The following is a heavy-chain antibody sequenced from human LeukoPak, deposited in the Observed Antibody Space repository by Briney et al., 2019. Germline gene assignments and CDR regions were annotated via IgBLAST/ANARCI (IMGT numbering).Heavy chain of an antibody. V-gene: IGHV3-30*02. D-gene: IGHD3/OR15-3a*01. CDR1: GFTFSSYG. CDR3: ARDSGFSGTQRGEY. J-gene: IGHJ4*02. Sequence: GGSLRLSCAASGFTFSSYGIHWVRQAPGKGLEWVAFIRYDGSNKYYADSVKARFTISRDNSKNTLYLQMNSLRAEDTAVYYCARDSGFSGTQRGEYWGQGTLVTVSS. CDR2: IRYDGSNK.